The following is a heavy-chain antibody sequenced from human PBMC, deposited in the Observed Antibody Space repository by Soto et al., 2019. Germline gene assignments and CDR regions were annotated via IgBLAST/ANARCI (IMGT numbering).Heavy chain of an antibody. Sequence: GGSLRLSCAASGFTFTSYWMSWVRQAPGKGLEWVSNINKDGSKTSYVDSVKGRFTISGDNAKNTLYLQMNSLRAEDTAVYYCVRTSLVVAAATREDYWGQGTLVTVSS. J-gene: IGHJ4*02. CDR1: GFTFTSYW. V-gene: IGHV3-7*01. CDR3: VRTSLVVAAATREDY. CDR2: INKDGSKT. D-gene: IGHD2-15*01.